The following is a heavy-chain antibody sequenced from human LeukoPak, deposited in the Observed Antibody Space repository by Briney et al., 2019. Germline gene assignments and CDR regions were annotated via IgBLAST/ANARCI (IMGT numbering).Heavy chain of an antibody. V-gene: IGHV3-33*01. CDR1: GFTFSSYG. J-gene: IGHJ4*02. CDR2: IWYDGSNK. CDR3: TRVYSSSWYYFDY. Sequence: GSLRLSCAASGFTFSSYGMHWVRQAPGKGLEWVAVIWYDGSNKYYADSVKGRFTISRDNSKNTLYLQMNSLRAEDTAVYYCTRVYSSSWYYFDYWGQGTLVTVSS. D-gene: IGHD6-13*01.